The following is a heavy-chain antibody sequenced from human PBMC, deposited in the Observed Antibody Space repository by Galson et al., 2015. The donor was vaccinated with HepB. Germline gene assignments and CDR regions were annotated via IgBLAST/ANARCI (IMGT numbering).Heavy chain of an antibody. Sequence: SLRLSCAASGFTFSSYGMSWVRQAPGKGLEWVSDISSSGSSTYYADSVKGRFTISRDNTKNTLYLQMNSLRAEDTAVYYGVRGGGFDYWGQGTLVTVSS. CDR2: ISSSGSST. D-gene: IGHD2-15*01. CDR3: VRGGGFDY. CDR1: GFTFSSYG. V-gene: IGHV3-23*01. J-gene: IGHJ4*02.